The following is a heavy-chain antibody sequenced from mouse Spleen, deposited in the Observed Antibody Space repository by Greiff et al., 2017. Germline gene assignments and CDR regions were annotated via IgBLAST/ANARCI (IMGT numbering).Heavy chain of an antibody. CDR2: IWGGGST. Sequence: QVQLQQSGPGLVAPSQSLSITCTVSGFSLTSYGVDWVRQSPGKGLEWLGVIWGGGSTNYNSALKSRLSISKDNSKSQVFLKMNSLQTDDTAMYYCASGHGSSLYAMDYWGQGTSVTVSS. J-gene: IGHJ4*01. CDR3: ASGHGSSLYAMDY. CDR1: GFSLTSYG. V-gene: IGHV2-6*01. D-gene: IGHD1-1*01.